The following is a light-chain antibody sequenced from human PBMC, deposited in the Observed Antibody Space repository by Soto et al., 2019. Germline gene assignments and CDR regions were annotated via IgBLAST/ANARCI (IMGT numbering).Light chain of an antibody. Sequence: QSVLTQPPSASGAPGQRVTISCSGSTSNIGYNYVSWYQQLPGTAPKLLIYKNSQRPSGVPDRFSGSKSGTSASLAISGLRSEHDADYYCATWDDTLTAVVFGGGTKLTVL. CDR2: KNS. V-gene: IGLV1-47*01. CDR3: ATWDDTLTAVV. J-gene: IGLJ2*01. CDR1: TSNIGYNY.